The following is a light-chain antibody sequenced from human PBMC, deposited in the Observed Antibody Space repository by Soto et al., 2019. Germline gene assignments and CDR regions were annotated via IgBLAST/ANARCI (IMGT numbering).Light chain of an antibody. V-gene: IGKV1-5*01. Sequence: DIQMTQSPSSLSASVGDRVSITCPASQSISSWLAWYQQKPGKAPKLLMFDTFSLESGVPSRFSGSRSGTEFTLTISSLQPDDYATYYCQQYNSYSQLTFGGGIKVDIK. CDR2: DTF. J-gene: IGKJ4*01. CDR3: QQYNSYSQLT. CDR1: QSISSW.